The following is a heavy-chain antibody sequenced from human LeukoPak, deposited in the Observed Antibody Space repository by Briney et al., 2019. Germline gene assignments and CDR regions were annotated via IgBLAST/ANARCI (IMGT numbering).Heavy chain of an antibody. J-gene: IGHJ4*02. D-gene: IGHD6-13*01. CDR3: ARVIAAAEAVDY. V-gene: IGHV4-59*12. Sequence: SETLSLTCTVSGGSISSYYWSWIRQPPGKGLEWIGYIYYSGSTYYNPSLKSRVTISVDTSKNQFSLKLSSVTAADTAVYYCARVIAAAEAVDYWGQGTLVTVSS. CDR1: GGSISSYY. CDR2: IYYSGST.